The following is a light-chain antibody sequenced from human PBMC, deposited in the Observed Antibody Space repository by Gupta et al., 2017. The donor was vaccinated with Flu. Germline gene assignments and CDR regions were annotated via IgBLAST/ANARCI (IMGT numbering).Light chain of an antibody. V-gene: IGKV4-1*01. Sequence: SLGERATINCKSSQSVLYSSNNKNYLAWYQQRPGQPPKLLIYGASTRESGVPDRFSGSGSGTDFTLTISSLQAEDVAVYYCQQYYGTPHTFGQGTKLEIK. CDR3: QQYYGTPHT. CDR1: QSVLYSSNNKNY. CDR2: GAS. J-gene: IGKJ2*01.